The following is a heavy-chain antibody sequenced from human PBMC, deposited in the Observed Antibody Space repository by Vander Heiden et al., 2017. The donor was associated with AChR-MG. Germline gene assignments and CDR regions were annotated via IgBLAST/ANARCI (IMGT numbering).Heavy chain of an antibody. CDR2: ISSSSSYI. V-gene: IGHV3-21*01. CDR3: ARDTYYYDSSGYPHYYFDY. D-gene: IGHD3-22*01. CDR1: GFTFSSYS. Sequence: EVQLVESGGGLVKPGGSLRLSCAASGFTFSSYSMNWVRQAPGKGLEWVSSISSSSSYIYYADSVKSRFTISRDNAKNSLYLQMNSLRAEDTAVYYCARDTYYYDSSGYPHYYFDYWGQGTLVTVSS. J-gene: IGHJ4*02.